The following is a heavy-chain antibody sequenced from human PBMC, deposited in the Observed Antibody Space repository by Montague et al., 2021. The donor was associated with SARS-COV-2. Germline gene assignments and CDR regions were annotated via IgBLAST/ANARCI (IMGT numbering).Heavy chain of an antibody. Sequence: SETLSLTCGVSGESISGYYWSWIRQSPGKGLEWIGFVHNTGYTDYNPSLKNRVTISLDTPRNHFSLRLRSLTAADTAVYYCARAQNICFIANCVNYFDFWGRGTLVTVSS. V-gene: IGHV4-59*01. CDR2: VHNTGYT. D-gene: IGHD1-1*01. J-gene: IGHJ4*01. CDR3: ARAQNICFIANCVNYFDF. CDR1: GESISGYY.